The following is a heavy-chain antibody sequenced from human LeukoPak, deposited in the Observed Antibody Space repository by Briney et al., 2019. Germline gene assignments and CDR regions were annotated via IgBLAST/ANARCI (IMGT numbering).Heavy chain of an antibody. D-gene: IGHD3/OR15-3a*01. CDR3: ARLDWGSADS. CDR2: INQDGSET. V-gene: IGHV3-7*01. CDR1: GFTFSIYW. Sequence: QAGGSLRLSCAVSGFTFSIYWMSWVRQAPGKGLEWVANINQDGSETYYLDSVKGRFTFSRDNAKNSVYLQMNSLRAEDTALYYCARLDWGSADSWGQGTLVTVSS. J-gene: IGHJ4*02.